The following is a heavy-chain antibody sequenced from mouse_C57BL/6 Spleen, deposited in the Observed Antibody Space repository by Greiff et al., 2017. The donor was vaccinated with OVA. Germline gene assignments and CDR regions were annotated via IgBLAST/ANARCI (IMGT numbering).Heavy chain of an antibody. CDR3: ARERVPYGSSPFDY. CDR2: INPNNGGT. CDR1: GYTFTDYY. J-gene: IGHJ2*01. D-gene: IGHD1-1*01. Sequence: VQLKQSGPELVKPGASVKISCKASGYTFTDYYMNWVKQSHGKSLEWIGDINPNNGGTSYNQKFKGKATLTVDKSSSTAYMELRSLTSEDSAVYYCARERVPYGSSPFDYWGQGTTLTVSS. V-gene: IGHV1-26*01.